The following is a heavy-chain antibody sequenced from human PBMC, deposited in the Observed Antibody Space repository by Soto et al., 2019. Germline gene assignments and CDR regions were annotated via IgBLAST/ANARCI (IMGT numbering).Heavy chain of an antibody. J-gene: IGHJ6*03. CDR1: GFTFSGSA. Sequence: GGSLRLSCAASGFTFSGSAMHWVRQASGKGLEWVGRIRSKANSYATAYAASGKGRFTISRDDSKNTAYLQMNSLKTEDTAVYYCTRRGLVLEWLLSDYYYYMDVWGKGTTVTVSS. D-gene: IGHD3-3*01. CDR2: IRSKANSYAT. V-gene: IGHV3-73*01. CDR3: TRRGLVLEWLLSDYYYYMDV.